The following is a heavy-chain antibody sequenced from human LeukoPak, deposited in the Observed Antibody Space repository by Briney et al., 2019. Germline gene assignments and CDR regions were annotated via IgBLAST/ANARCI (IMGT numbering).Heavy chain of an antibody. CDR3: ARDYYALKVTNYFDY. CDR2: ISAYNGNT. V-gene: IGHV1-18*01. D-gene: IGHD3-10*01. CDR1: GYTFTSYG. Sequence: ASVKVSCKASGYTFTSYGISWVRQAPGQGLEWMGWISAYNGNTNYAQKLQGRVTMTTDTSTSTAYMELRSLRSDDTAVYYCARDYYALKVTNYFDYWGQGTLVTVSS. J-gene: IGHJ4*02.